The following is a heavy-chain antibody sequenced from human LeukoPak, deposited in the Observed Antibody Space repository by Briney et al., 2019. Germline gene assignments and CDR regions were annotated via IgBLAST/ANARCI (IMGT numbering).Heavy chain of an antibody. Sequence: GGSLRLSCAASGFTFSSYAMSWVRQAPGKGLEWVSAISGSGGSTYYADSVKGRFTISRDNSKNTLYLQVNSLRAEDTAVYYCAKRSPRGKQQLVDYWGQGTLVTVSS. J-gene: IGHJ4*02. CDR1: GFTFSSYA. V-gene: IGHV3-23*01. D-gene: IGHD6-13*01. CDR2: ISGSGGST. CDR3: AKRSPRGKQQLVDY.